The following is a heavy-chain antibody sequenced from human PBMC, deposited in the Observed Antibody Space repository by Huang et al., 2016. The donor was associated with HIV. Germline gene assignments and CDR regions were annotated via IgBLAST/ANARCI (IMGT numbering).Heavy chain of an antibody. CDR1: GGSIRSSDYH. CDR3: ARHREGPVAYYSGWGSHLNYMDV. Sequence: QLLLQESGPGLVKPSEALALTCAVSGGSIRSSDYHWGWIRQPPGKGLEWIGSIYYKGSTHVSPSLKRRGTIAVDTSKNLFFLNLTSMTAADTAVYYCARHREGPVAYYSGWGSHLNYMDVWGRGRTVVVSS. V-gene: IGHV4-39*01. CDR2: IYYKGST. J-gene: IGHJ6*03. D-gene: IGHD3-10*01.